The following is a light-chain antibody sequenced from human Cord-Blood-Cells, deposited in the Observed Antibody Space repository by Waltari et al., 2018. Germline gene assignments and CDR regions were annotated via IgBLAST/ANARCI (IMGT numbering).Light chain of an antibody. V-gene: IGKV1-39*01. J-gene: IGKJ3*01. CDR2: AAS. CDR1: QSISSY. Sequence: IQMTQSPSSLSASLGARVTITCRASQSISSYLNWYQQKPGKAPKLLIYAASSLQSGVPSRFSGSGSGTDFTLTISSLQPEDFATYYCQQSYSTPFTFGPGTKVDIK. CDR3: QQSYSTPFT.